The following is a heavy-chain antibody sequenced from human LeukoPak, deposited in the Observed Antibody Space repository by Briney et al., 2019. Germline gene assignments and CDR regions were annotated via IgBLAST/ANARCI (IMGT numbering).Heavy chain of an antibody. CDR2: INSDGSST. CDR1: WFTLSSYS. V-gene: IGHV3-74*01. D-gene: IGHD5-12*01. CDR3: ARDYSGYEGFDS. Sequence: GGSLRLSWAACWFTLSSYSMNWAGQAPGKGPVWVSRINSDGSSTTYADSVKGRFTISRDNAKNTLYLQMNSLRAEDTAVHYCARDYSGYEGFDSWGQGTLVTVSS. J-gene: IGHJ4*02.